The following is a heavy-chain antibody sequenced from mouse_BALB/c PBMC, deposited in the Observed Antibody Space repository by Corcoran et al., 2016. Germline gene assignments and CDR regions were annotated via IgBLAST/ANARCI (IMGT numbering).Heavy chain of an antibody. Sequence: EVQLQQSGPELVKHGASVKISCKTSGYTFIEYSIHWVKQSHGKSLEWIGSFKPNNGGPHSNQKFKGKAILTGDKSSSTAYMELRSLTSEDSAVYYCGRTKYRYDGFAYWGQGTLVTVS. CDR3: GRTKYRYDGFAY. CDR1: GYTFIEYS. D-gene: IGHD2-14*01. CDR2: FKPNNGGP. V-gene: IGHV1-22*01. J-gene: IGHJ3*01.